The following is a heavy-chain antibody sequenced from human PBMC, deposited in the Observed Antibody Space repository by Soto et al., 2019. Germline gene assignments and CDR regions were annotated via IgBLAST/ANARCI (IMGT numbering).Heavy chain of an antibody. J-gene: IGHJ4*02. D-gene: IGHD6-13*01. CDR3: VREGGDKAAAGTFDY. Sequence: QVQLVESGGGLVKPGGSLRLSCAASGFSFSVYSMNWIRQAPGKGLEWISYITSSGSTIYYADSVRGRSTISRDNAKNSLYLQMNSLRAEDTAVYYCVREGGDKAAAGTFDYWGQGTLVTVSS. V-gene: IGHV3-11*01. CDR1: GFSFSVYS. CDR2: ITSSGSTI.